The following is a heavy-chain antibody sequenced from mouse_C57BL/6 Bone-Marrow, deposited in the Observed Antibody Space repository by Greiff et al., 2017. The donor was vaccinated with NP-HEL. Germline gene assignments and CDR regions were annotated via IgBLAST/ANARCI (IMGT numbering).Heavy chain of an antibody. J-gene: IGHJ4*01. Sequence: DVMLVESGEGLVKPGGSLKLSCAASGFTFSSYAMSWVRQTPEKRLEWVAYISSGGDYIYSADTVKGRFTISRDNARNTRYLQMSSLKSEDTAMYYCTSLITTVVAPYYYAMDYWGQGTSVTVSS. D-gene: IGHD1-1*01. CDR2: ISSGGDYI. V-gene: IGHV5-9-1*02. CDR3: TSLITTVVAPYYYAMDY. CDR1: GFTFSSYA.